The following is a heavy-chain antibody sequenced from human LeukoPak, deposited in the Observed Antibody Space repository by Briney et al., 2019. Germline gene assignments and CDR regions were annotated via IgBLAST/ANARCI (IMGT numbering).Heavy chain of an antibody. D-gene: IGHD2-21*01. J-gene: IGHJ4*02. CDR3: AGGGGRGGGDHAN. CDR2: IYYSGST. V-gene: IGHV4-39*01. CDR1: GGSISSSSYY. Sequence: SETLSLTCTVSGGSISSSSYYWGWIRQPPGKGLEWIGSIYYSGSTYYNPSLKSRVTISVDTSKNQFSLKLSSVTAADTAVYYCAGGGGRGGGDHANGGQEPL.